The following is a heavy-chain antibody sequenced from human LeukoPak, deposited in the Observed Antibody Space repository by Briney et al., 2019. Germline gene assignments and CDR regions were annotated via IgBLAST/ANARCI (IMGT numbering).Heavy chain of an antibody. V-gene: IGHV3-73*01. Sequence: GGSLKLSCAASGFTFSGSAMHWVRQASGKGLEWVGRIRSKANSYATAYAASVKGRLTISRDDSKNTAYLQMNSLKTEDTAVYYCTIFLSLGMPPYWGQGTLVTVSS. J-gene: IGHJ4*02. CDR3: TIFLSLGMPPY. CDR2: IRSKANSYAT. CDR1: GFTFSGSA. D-gene: IGHD3-3*02.